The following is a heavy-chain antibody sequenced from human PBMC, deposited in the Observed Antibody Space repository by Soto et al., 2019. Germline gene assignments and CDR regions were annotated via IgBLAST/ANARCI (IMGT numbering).Heavy chain of an antibody. CDR1: GFTLSSYA. Sequence: DVQLLESGGDLVQPGGSLRLSCAASGFTLSSYAMSWVRHAPGKGLEWVSSMSGAGRSSYDADSVKGRFTISRDNSKNTLYLQMNNLRAEDTALYYCAKGPIFGVENIYDYWGQGTLVTVSS. D-gene: IGHD3-3*01. V-gene: IGHV3-23*01. J-gene: IGHJ4*02. CDR3: AKGPIFGVENIYDY. CDR2: MSGAGRSS.